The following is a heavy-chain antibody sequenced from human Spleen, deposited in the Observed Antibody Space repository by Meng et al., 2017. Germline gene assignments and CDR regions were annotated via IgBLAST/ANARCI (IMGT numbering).Heavy chain of an antibody. V-gene: IGHV1-2*06. CDR1: GYNCPDYY. CDR2: INPKSGDT. CDR3: ARDEDISAAGKLFGDY. D-gene: IGHD6-13*01. J-gene: IGHJ4*02. Sequence: HGDLVHTGAEVKKPGASVKVSCKPSGYNCPDYYIHWVRRAPGQGLEWMGRINPKSGDTHYAQRFQARVTMTGDTSISTAYMELSGLRSDDTAMYYCARDEDISAAGKLFGDYWGQGTLVTVSS.